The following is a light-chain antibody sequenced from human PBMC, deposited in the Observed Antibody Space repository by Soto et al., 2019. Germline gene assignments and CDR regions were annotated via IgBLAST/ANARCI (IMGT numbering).Light chain of an antibody. CDR2: GAS. V-gene: IGKV3-20*01. Sequence: EVVLTQSPGTLSLSPGERATLSCRASQSVSSVYLAWYQQRPGQAPSLLMYGASSRATGTPERFSGSGSGTDFTLTISRLEPEDFAVYHCQQYGSSPRTFGQGTKVDIK. J-gene: IGKJ1*01. CDR1: QSVSSVY. CDR3: QQYGSSPRT.